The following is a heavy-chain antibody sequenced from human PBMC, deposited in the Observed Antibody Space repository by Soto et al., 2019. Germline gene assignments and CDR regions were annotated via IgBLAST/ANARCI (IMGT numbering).Heavy chain of an antibody. Sequence: SETLSLTCTVSGGSISSSSYYWGWIRQPPGKGLEWIGSIYYSGSTYYNPSLKSRVTISVDTSKNQFSLKLSSVTAADTAVYYCRGIDYHFWSGYYGTYYYGMDVWGQGTTVTVSS. V-gene: IGHV4-39*01. CDR1: GGSISSSSYY. J-gene: IGHJ6*02. D-gene: IGHD3-3*02. CDR3: RGIDYHFWSGYYGTYYYGMDV. CDR2: IYYSGST.